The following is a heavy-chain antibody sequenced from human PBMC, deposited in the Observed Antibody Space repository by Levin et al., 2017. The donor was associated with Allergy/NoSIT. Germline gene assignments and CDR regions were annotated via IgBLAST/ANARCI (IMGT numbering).Heavy chain of an antibody. J-gene: IGHJ4*02. V-gene: IGHV1-8*01. CDR2: MNPNSGNT. CDR1: GYTFTSYD. Sequence: GESLKISCKASGYTFTSYDINWVRQATGQGLEWMGWMNPNSGNTGYAQKFQGRVTMTRNTSISTAYMELSSLRSEDTAVYYCARDGAAETIWGQGTLVTVSS. CDR3: ARDGAAETI. D-gene: IGHD4/OR15-4a*01.